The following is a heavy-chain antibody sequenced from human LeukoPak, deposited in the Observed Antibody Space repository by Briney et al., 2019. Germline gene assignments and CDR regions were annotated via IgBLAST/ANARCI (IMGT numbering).Heavy chain of an antibody. V-gene: IGHV3-30*04. D-gene: IGHD6-19*01. CDR2: ISYDGSNK. CDR1: GFTFSSYA. J-gene: IGHJ6*03. CDR3: ARELKPQWPHLSGYYYMDV. Sequence: GGSLRLSCAASGFTFSSYAMRWVRQAPGKGLEWVAVISYDGSNKYYADSVKGRFTISRDNSKNSLYLQMNSLRAEDTAVYYCARELKPQWPHLSGYYYMDVWGKGTTVTLSS.